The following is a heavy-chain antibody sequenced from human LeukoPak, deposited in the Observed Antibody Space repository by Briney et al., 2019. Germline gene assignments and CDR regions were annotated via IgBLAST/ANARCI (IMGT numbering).Heavy chain of an antibody. CDR1: GGSISSYY. Sequence: SETLSLTCTVSGGSISSYYWSWIRQPPGKGLEWIGYIYYSGSTNYNPSLKSRVTISVDTSKNQFSLKLSSVTAADTAVYYCARCPFYDSSGYPWEGYYFDYWGQGTLVTVSS. V-gene: IGHV4-59*01. J-gene: IGHJ4*02. CDR2: IYYSGST. D-gene: IGHD3-22*01. CDR3: ARCPFYDSSGYPWEGYYFDY.